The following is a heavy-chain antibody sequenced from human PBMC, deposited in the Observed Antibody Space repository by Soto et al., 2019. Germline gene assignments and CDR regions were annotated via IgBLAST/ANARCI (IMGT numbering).Heavy chain of an antibody. D-gene: IGHD2-2*01. V-gene: IGHV4-31*03. CDR1: GGSISSGGYY. CDR3: ARVRTAPSSPPSDFDY. Sequence: KASETLSLTCTVSGGSISSGGYYWSWIRQHPGKGLEWIGYIYYSGSTYYNPSLKSRVTISVDTSKNQFSLKLSSVTAADTAVYYCARVRTAPSSPPSDFDYWGQGTLVTV. J-gene: IGHJ4*02. CDR2: IYYSGST.